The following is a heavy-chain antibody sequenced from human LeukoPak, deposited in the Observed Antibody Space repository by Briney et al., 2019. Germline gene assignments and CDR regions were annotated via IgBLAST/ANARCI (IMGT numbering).Heavy chain of an antibody. Sequence: GGSLRLSCAASGFTFSSYAMNWVRQAPGKGLEWVSYISSSGSTLYYADSVKGRFTISRDDAKNSLFLQMNSLRAEDTAIYYXXXXRAXWYYFDYWGQGSLVTVSS. CDR1: GFTFSSYA. CDR3: XXXRAXWYYFDY. CDR2: ISSSGSTL. D-gene: IGHD6-13*01. V-gene: IGHV3-48*03. J-gene: IGHJ4*02.